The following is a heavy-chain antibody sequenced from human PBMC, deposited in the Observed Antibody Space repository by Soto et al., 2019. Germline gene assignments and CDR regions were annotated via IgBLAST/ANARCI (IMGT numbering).Heavy chain of an antibody. CDR2: ISASTRNT. V-gene: IGHV1-18*01. CDR1: GYTFSDYA. Sequence: QVQLVQSGGEEKKPGASVEVSCQASGYTFSDYANSWVRQAPGQGLECMGWISASTRNTDQAQNFQGRVILTLDTSTNTAYRELRSLRSDDTAVYYCVRCYCSVGSCYACWHFDLWGRGTLVTVSS. J-gene: IGHJ2*01. D-gene: IGHD2-15*01. CDR3: VRCYCSVGSCYACWHFDL.